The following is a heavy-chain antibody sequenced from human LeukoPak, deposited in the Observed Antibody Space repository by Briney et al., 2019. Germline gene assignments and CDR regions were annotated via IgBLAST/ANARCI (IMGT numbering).Heavy chain of an antibody. CDR1: GGSISSGGYY. V-gene: IGHV4-30-2*01. CDR2: IYHSGST. Sequence: SQTLSLTCTVSGGSISSGGYYWSWIRQPPGKGLEWIGYIYHSGSTYYNPSLKSRVTISVDRSKNQFSLKLSSVTAADTAVYYCARSRPYYYDSSGYPFDYWGQGALVTVSS. J-gene: IGHJ4*02. CDR3: ARSRPYYYDSSGYPFDY. D-gene: IGHD3-22*01.